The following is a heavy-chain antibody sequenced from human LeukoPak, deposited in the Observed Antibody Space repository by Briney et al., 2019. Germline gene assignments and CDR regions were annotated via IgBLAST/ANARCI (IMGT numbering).Heavy chain of an antibody. D-gene: IGHD4-23*01. CDR1: GYTFSDYW. J-gene: IGHJ4*02. Sequence: PGGSLRLSCAASGYTFSDYWMSWVRQAPGKGLERVANIKPDGRDKYHVDSVRGRFTISRDNAKASLYLLMNSLRAEDTAVYYCAGGRFCDSGNCYLDYWGQGTLVTVSS. V-gene: IGHV3-7*01. CDR2: IKPDGRDK. CDR3: AGGRFCDSGNCYLDY.